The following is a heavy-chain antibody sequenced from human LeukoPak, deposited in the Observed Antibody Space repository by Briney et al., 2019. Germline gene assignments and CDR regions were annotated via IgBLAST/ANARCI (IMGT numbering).Heavy chain of an antibody. D-gene: IGHD2-2*01. Sequence: GGSLRLSCAASGFTFSTYAMHWVRQAPGKGLEWVAVISYDGSSKYYADSVKGRFTISRDNSKNTLYLQMNSLRAEDTAVYYCAKGDQLQTPSDYWGQGTLVTVSS. CDR1: GFTFSTYA. V-gene: IGHV3-30*04. J-gene: IGHJ4*02. CDR3: AKGDQLQTPSDY. CDR2: ISYDGSSK.